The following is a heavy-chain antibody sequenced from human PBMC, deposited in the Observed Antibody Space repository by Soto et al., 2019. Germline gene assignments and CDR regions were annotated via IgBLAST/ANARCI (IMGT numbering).Heavy chain of an antibody. V-gene: IGHV3-23*01. CDR1: GFTFSIYA. CDR2: TGATGRTT. D-gene: IGHD3-3*01. CDR3: ARDGFGVVTPETNPLDY. J-gene: IGHJ4*02. Sequence: GGSLRLSCAASGFTFSIYALTWVRQAPGTGLEWVSTTGATGRTTYYADSVKGRFTMTRDTSTSTVYMELSSLRSEDTAVYYCARDGFGVVTPETNPLDYWGQGTLVTVSS.